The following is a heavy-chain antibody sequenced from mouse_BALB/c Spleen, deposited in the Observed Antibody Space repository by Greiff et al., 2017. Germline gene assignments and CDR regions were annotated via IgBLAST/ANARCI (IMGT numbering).Heavy chain of an antibody. D-gene: IGHD4-1*01. J-gene: IGHJ2*01. CDR1: GYAFTNYL. CDR2: INPGSGGT. Sequence: VQLQQSGAELVRPGTSVKVSCKASGYAFTNYLIEWVKQRPGQGLEWIGVINPGSGGTNYNEKFKGKATLTADKSSSTAYMQLSSLTSDDSAVYFCATNSYFDYWGQGTTLTVSS. CDR3: ATNSYFDY. V-gene: IGHV1-54*01.